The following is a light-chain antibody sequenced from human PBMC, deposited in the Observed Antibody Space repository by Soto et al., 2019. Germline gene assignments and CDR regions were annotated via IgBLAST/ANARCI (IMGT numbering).Light chain of an antibody. Sequence: DIQMTQSPSTLSASVGDRVTISCRASQSIQTWLAWYQQRPGKAPNLLIFDASDLASGVSSRFSGSGSGAELNLTISSLQADDFATYYCQQYESSPYTFGRGTRLEIK. CDR1: QSIQTW. CDR2: DAS. CDR3: QQYESSPYT. J-gene: IGKJ2*01. V-gene: IGKV1-5*01.